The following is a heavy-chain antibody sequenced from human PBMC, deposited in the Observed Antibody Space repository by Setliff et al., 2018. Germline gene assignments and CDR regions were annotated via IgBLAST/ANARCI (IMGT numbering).Heavy chain of an antibody. J-gene: IGHJ5*02. V-gene: IGHV3-30*12. CDR1: GFTSNMYG. CDR2: VRHDGSNE. D-gene: IGHD3-22*01. CDR3: ARGNFYYFDRTGRGPNWFDP. Sequence: LRLSCAASGFTSNMYGVHWVRQAPGRGLEWVAYVRHDGSNENYADSVKGRFTISRDNATNSLYLQMNSLRAEDTAVYYCARGNFYYFDRTGRGPNWFDPWGQGTLVTVSS.